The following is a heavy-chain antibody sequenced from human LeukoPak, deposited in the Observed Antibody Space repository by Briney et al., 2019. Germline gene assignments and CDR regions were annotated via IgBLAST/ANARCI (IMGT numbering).Heavy chain of an antibody. CDR1: GGSISSSSYY. D-gene: IGHD4-17*01. CDR3: ARSDYAFYFDY. V-gene: IGHV4-39*07. Sequence: SETLSLTCTVSGGSISSSSYYWGWIRQPPGKGLEWIGSIYYSGSTYYNPSLKSRVTISVDTSKNQFSLKLSSVTAADTAVYYCARSDYAFYFDYWGQGTLVTVSS. CDR2: IYYSGST. J-gene: IGHJ4*02.